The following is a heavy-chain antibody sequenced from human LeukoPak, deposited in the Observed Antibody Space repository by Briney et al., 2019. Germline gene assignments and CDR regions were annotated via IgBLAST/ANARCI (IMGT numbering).Heavy chain of an antibody. CDR1: GFTFSSYE. D-gene: IGHD3-10*01. J-gene: IGHJ5*02. CDR3: ARVGWGSGSYYNVWWFDP. Sequence: PGGSLRLSCAASGFTFSSYEMNWVRQAPGKGLEWVSYISSSGSTIYYADSVKGRFTISRDNAKNSLYLQMNSLRAEDTAVYYCARVGWGSGSYYNVWWFDPWGQGTLVTVSS. V-gene: IGHV3-48*03. CDR2: ISSSGSTI.